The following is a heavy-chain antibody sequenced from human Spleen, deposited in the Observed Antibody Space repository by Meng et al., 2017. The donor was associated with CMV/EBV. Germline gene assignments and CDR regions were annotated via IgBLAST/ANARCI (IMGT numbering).Heavy chain of an antibody. D-gene: IGHD3-10*01. Sequence: GGSLRLSCAASGFTFSDFWMSWVRQTPRKGLEWVATIRQDGNEKFYVDSVKRRFTISRDNAENSLYLQMNSLRAADTAVYYCARGVPRGDVWGQGTTGTVSS. V-gene: IGHV3-7*01. CDR2: IRQDGNEK. CDR3: ARGVPRGDV. CDR1: GFTFSDFW. J-gene: IGHJ6*02.